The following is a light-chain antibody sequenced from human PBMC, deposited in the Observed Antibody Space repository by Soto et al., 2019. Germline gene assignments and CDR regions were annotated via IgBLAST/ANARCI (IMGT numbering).Light chain of an antibody. J-gene: IGLJ3*02. CDR1: ISNIGDNM. V-gene: IGLV1-51*01. Sequence: QSVLTQPPSVSEAPGQRVTISCSGSISNIGDNMVSWYQQLPGTAPKLLIYDDNQRPSRIPGRFSGSRSGTSATLGITGLQTEDEADYYCGAWDRSLSAVVFGGGTKVTVL. CDR3: GAWDRSLSAVV. CDR2: DDN.